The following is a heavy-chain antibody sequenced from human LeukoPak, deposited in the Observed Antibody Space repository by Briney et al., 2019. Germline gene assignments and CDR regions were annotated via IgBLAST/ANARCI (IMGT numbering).Heavy chain of an antibody. V-gene: IGHV3-23*01. CDR2: ISASGGTT. CDR1: GFTFSTYA. CDR3: ARENGWSYCDY. J-gene: IGHJ4*02. D-gene: IGHD6-19*01. Sequence: GGSLRLSCAASGFTFSTYAMNWVRQAPGKGLEWVSAISASGGTTLYAGSVKGRFAVSRDNSKNSVYLQMNSLRAEDTAMYYCARENGWSYCDYWGQGTLVTVSS.